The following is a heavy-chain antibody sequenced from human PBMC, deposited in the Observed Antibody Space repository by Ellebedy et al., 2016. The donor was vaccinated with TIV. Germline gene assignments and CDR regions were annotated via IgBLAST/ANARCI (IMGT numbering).Heavy chain of an antibody. CDR2: VSKDGSDR. CDR1: GFTFSNHY. CDR3: VRDNDRWSFDY. V-gene: IGHV3-74*01. J-gene: IGHJ4*02. D-gene: IGHD5-24*01. Sequence: PGGSLRLSCAASGFTFSNHYIHWVRQAPGKGLVWVSRVSKDGSDRTYADSVRGRFTISRDNAKNTLYLQMNSLGAEDTAVYYCVRDNDRWSFDYWGQGTLVTVSS.